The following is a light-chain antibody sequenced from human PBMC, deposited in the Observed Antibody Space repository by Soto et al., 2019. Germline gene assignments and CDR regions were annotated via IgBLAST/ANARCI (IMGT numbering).Light chain of an antibody. Sequence: VLTQPASVSGSPGQSIAISCTGTSSDVGSYDLVSWYQQHPGKAPKLMIYEVTKRPSGVSSRFSGSKSGNTASLTISGLQAEDDADYYCCSSAGGGTYVFGTGTKVTVL. CDR3: CSSAGGGTYV. CDR2: EVT. CDR1: SSDVGSYDL. V-gene: IGLV2-23*02. J-gene: IGLJ1*01.